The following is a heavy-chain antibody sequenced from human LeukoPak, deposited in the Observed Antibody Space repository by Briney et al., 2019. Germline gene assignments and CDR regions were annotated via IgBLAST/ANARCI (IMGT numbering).Heavy chain of an antibody. J-gene: IGHJ5*02. V-gene: IGHV4-34*01. CDR3: ARGIAAASIWFDP. CDR2: GST. Sequence: GSTNYNPSLKSRVTISVDTSKNQFSLKLSSVTAADTAVYYCARGIAAASIWFDPWGQGTLVTVSS. D-gene: IGHD6-13*01.